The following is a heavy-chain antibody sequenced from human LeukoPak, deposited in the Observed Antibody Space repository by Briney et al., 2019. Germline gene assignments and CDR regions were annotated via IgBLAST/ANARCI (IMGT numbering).Heavy chain of an antibody. CDR1: GGSISSYY. Sequence: KPSETLSLTCTVSGGSISSYYWSWIRQPPGKGLEWIGYIYYSGSTNYNPSLKSRVTISVDTSKNQFSLNLSSVTAADTAVYYCARRGIAAAGYDYWGQGTLVTVSS. D-gene: IGHD6-13*01. J-gene: IGHJ4*02. V-gene: IGHV4-59*08. CDR2: IYYSGST. CDR3: ARRGIAAAGYDY.